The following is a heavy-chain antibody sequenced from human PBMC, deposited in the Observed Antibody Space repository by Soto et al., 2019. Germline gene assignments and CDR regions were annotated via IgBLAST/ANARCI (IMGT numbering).Heavy chain of an antibody. Sequence: SETLSLTCTVSGGSISSYYWSWIRQPPGKGLEWIGYIYYSGSTNYNPSLKSRVTISVDTSKNQFSLKLSSVTAADTAVYYCARHYDILTGYYIPYYFDYWGQGTLVTVSS. D-gene: IGHD3-9*01. CDR1: GGSISSYY. CDR3: ARHYDILTGYYIPYYFDY. J-gene: IGHJ4*02. CDR2: IYYSGST. V-gene: IGHV4-59*08.